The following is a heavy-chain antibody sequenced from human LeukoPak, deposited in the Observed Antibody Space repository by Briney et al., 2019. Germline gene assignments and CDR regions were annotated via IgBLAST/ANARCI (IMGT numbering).Heavy chain of an antibody. D-gene: IGHD3-22*01. CDR3: ASVYDSSGFYPF. V-gene: IGHV4-34*01. CDR2: INHSGST. CDR1: GGSFSGYY. Sequence: PSETLSLTCAVYGGSFSGYYWSWIRQPPGKGLEWVGEINHSGSTNYNPSLKSRVTISVDTSKNQFSLKLSSVTAADTAVYYCASVYDSSGFYPFWGQGTLVTVSS. J-gene: IGHJ4*02.